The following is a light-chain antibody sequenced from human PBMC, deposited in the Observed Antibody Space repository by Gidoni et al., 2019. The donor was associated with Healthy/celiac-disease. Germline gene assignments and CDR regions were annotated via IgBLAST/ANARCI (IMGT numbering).Light chain of an antibody. V-gene: IGLV1-47*01. CDR2: RNN. CDR1: SSNIGSNY. J-gene: IGLJ3*02. Sequence: QSVLTQPPSASGPPGQRVTISCSGSSSNIGSNYVYWYQQLPGTAPKLLIYRNNQRPSRVPDRFSGSKSGTSASLAISGLRSEDEADYYCAAWDDSLSGLVFGGGTKLTVL. CDR3: AAWDDSLSGLV.